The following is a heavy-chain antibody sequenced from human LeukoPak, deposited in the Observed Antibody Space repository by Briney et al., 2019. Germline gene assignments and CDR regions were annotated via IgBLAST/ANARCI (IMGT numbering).Heavy chain of an antibody. V-gene: IGHV1-2*02. J-gene: IGHJ4*02. CDR2: IDPHSGAT. D-gene: IGHD4/OR15-4a*01. CDR3: APSANYFYFDY. CDR1: GYTFTNYY. Sequence: ASVKVSCRASGYTFTNYYMHWVRQAPGQGLEWMGWIDPHSGATNYAQMFQGRVTMTRDTSISTAFMDLSSLRSDDTAVYYCAPSANYFYFDYWGQGTLVTVSS.